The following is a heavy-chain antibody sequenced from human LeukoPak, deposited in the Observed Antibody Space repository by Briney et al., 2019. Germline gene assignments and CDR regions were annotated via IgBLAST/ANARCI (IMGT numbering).Heavy chain of an antibody. D-gene: IGHD3-9*01. CDR2: ISWNSGSI. Sequence: GRSLRLSCAASGFTFDDYAMHWVRQAPGKGLEWVSGISWNSGSIGYADSVKGRFTISRDNSKNTLYLQMNSLRAEDTAVYYCAKSGVLRYFDWLFDYWGQGTLVTVSS. CDR3: AKSGVLRYFDWLFDY. V-gene: IGHV3-9*01. J-gene: IGHJ4*02. CDR1: GFTFDDYA.